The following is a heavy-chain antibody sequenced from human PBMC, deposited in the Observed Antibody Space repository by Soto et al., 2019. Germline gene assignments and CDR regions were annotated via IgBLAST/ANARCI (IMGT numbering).Heavy chain of an antibody. CDR3: ARGSMYNWNQSPPDS. CDR2: ISYDGSNK. CDR1: GFTFKTYT. Sequence: PGGSLRLSCAGSGFTFKTYTFHWGRQPPGKGLEWVAVISYDGSNKYYADSVKGRFTVSGDNSKSTLFLQMNSLTPEDTAVYYCARGSMYNWNQSPPDSWGQGTLVTVSS. J-gene: IGHJ4*02. V-gene: IGHV3-30-3*01. D-gene: IGHD1-20*01.